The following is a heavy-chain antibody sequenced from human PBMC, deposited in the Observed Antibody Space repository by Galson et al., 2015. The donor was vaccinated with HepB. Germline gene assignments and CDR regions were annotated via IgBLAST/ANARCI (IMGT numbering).Heavy chain of an antibody. D-gene: IGHD3-16*01. CDR2: IYPSDYDL. V-gene: IGHV5-51*01. CDR3: ARRSFSYVDY. J-gene: IGHJ4*02. CDR1: GYRFSNYW. Sequence: QSGAEVKKPGESLKIFCKASGYRFSNYWIGWVRQMPGKGLEWIGIIYPSDYDLRYSPSLQGQVTISVDKSVTTTYLQWDSLKASDSAMYYCARRSFSYVDYWGQGTLVTVSS.